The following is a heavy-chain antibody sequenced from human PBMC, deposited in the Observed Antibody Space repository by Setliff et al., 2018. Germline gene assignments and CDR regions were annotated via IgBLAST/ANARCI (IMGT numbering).Heavy chain of an antibody. D-gene: IGHD2-21*02. J-gene: IGHJ4*02. CDR3: ARGFDVCGGGACYTDGPYYFDY. Sequence: TLSLTCAVSGESFSGHYWSWIRQPPGKGLEWIGEINHSGSTNYNPSLKSRVTISVDTSKNQFSLKLSSVAAADTAVYYCARGFDVCGGGACYTDGPYYFDYWGLGTLVTVLL. CDR1: GESFSGHY. CDR2: INHSGST. V-gene: IGHV4-34*01.